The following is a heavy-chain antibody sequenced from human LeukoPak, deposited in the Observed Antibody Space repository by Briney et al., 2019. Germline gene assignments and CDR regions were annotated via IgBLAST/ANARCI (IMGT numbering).Heavy chain of an antibody. CDR3: TKDRRGYSYGTEFDY. CDR2: ISGSGGST. V-gene: IGHV3-23*01. J-gene: IGHJ4*02. CDR1: GFTFSSYA. Sequence: GGSLRLSCAASGFTFSSYAMSWVRQAPGKGLEWVSAISGSGGSTYYADSVKGRFTISRDNSKNTLYLQMNSLRAEDTAVYYCTKDRRGYSYGTEFDYWGQGTLVTVSS. D-gene: IGHD5-18*01.